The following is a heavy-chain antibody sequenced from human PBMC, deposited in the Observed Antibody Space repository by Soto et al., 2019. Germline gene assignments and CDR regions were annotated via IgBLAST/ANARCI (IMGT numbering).Heavy chain of an antibody. CDR2: INPNSGGT. Sequence: LVKVDCKGSGYTFSVYYMHCVLQDPGQGLEWMGWINPNSGGTNYAQKFQGWVTMTRDTSISTAYMELSRLRSDDTVVYYCARAYSSSSMDVWGQGTTVTVSS. CDR3: ARAYSSSSMDV. J-gene: IGHJ6*02. D-gene: IGHD6-13*01. V-gene: IGHV1-2*04. CDR1: GYTFSVYY.